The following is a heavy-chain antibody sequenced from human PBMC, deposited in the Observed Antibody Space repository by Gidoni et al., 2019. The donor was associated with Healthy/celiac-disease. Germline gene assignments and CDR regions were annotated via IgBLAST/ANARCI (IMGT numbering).Heavy chain of an antibody. CDR1: GFTFSSYW. Sequence: EVQLVESGGGLVQPGGSLSLSCAASGFTFSSYWMHWVRQAPGKGLVWVSRINSDGSSTSYADSVKGRFTISRDNAKNTLYLQMNSLRAEDTAVYYCARDIPYCSGGSCYALDYWGQGTLVTVSS. D-gene: IGHD2-15*01. CDR2: INSDGSST. CDR3: ARDIPYCSGGSCYALDY. J-gene: IGHJ4*02. V-gene: IGHV3-74*01.